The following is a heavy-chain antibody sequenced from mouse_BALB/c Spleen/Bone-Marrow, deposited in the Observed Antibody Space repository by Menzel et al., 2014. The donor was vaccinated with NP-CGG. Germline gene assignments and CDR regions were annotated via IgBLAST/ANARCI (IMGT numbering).Heavy chain of an antibody. CDR1: GYTFTSYW. V-gene: IGHV1S81*02. Sequence: VQLQQSGAELVKPGASVKLSCKASGYTFTSYWMHWVKQRHGQGLEWIGEINPSNGRTNYNEKFKSKATLTVDKSSSTAYMQLSSLTSEDSAVYYCARGYFAYWGQGTLVTVSA. D-gene: IGHD2-14*01. J-gene: IGHJ3*01. CDR3: ARGYFAY. CDR2: INPSNGRT.